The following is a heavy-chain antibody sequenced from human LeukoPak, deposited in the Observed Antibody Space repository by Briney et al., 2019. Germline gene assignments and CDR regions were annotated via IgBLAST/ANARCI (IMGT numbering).Heavy chain of an antibody. J-gene: IGHJ4*02. CDR2: ISAYNGNT. CDR1: GYTFTSYG. D-gene: IGHD3-10*01. CDR3: ARSYGSGSYFLPFDY. V-gene: IGHV1-18*01. Sequence: ASVKVSCKASGYTFTSYGISWVRQAPGQGLEWMGWISAYNGNTNDAQKLQGRVTMTTDTSTSTAYMELRSLRSDDTAVYYCARSYGSGSYFLPFDYWGQGTLVTVSS.